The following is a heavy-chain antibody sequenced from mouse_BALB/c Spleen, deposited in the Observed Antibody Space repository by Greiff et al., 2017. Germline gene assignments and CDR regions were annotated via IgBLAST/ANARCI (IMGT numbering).Heavy chain of an antibody. Sequence: VQLQQSGPQLVRPGASVKISCKASGYSFTSYWMHWVKQRPGQGLEWIGMIDPSDSETRLNRKFKDKATLTVDKSSSTAYMQLSSPTSEDSAVYYCARYRPYYFDYWGQGTTLTVSS. J-gene: IGHJ2*01. V-gene: IGHV1S127*01. CDR2: IDPSDSET. CDR3: ARYRPYYFDY. CDR1: GYSFTSYW. D-gene: IGHD2-14*01.